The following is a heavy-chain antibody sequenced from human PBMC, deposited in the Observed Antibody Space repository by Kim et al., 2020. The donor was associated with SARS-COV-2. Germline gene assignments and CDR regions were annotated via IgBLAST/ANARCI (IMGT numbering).Heavy chain of an antibody. D-gene: IGHD3-9*01. Sequence: ASVKVSCKASGYTFTGYYMHWVRQAPGQGLEWMGWINPNSGGTNYAQKFQGWVTMTRDTSISTAYMELSRLRSDDTAVYYCARDLRPPSTYYDILTGYLEYYYYGMDVWGQGTTVTVSS. J-gene: IGHJ6*02. CDR3: ARDLRPPSTYYDILTGYLEYYYYGMDV. CDR2: INPNSGGT. CDR1: GYTFTGYY. V-gene: IGHV1-2*04.